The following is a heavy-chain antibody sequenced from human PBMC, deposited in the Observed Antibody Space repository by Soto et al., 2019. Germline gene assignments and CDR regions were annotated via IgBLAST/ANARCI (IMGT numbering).Heavy chain of an antibody. D-gene: IGHD2-2*01. V-gene: IGHV5-51*01. CDR2: IYPGDSDT. J-gene: IGHJ6*03. Sequence: GESLKISCKGSGYSFTSYWIGWVRQMPGKGLEWMGIIYPGDSDTRYSPSFQGQVTISADKSISTAYLQWSSLKASDTAMYYCARHRGLGYCSSTSCPSNYYYMDVWGKGTTVTVSS. CDR1: GYSFTSYW. CDR3: ARHRGLGYCSSTSCPSNYYYMDV.